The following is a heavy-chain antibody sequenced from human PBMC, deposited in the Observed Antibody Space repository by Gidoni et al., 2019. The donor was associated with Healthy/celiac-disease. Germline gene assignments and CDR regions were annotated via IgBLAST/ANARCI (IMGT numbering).Heavy chain of an antibody. D-gene: IGHD5-12*01. Sequence: QVQLVQSGAEVKQPGSSVQVSCTASGGPFSSYAIRWVRQAPGQGLEWMGGIIPIFGTANYAQKFQGRVTITADESTSTAYMELSSLRSEDTAVYYCARGPDGYTPDYWGQGTLVTVSS. J-gene: IGHJ4*02. V-gene: IGHV1-69*01. CDR3: ARGPDGYTPDY. CDR1: GGPFSSYA. CDR2: IIPIFGTA.